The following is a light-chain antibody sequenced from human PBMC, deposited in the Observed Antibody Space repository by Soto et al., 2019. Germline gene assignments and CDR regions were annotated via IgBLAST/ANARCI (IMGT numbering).Light chain of an antibody. CDR3: QQYNNWPPWT. V-gene: IGKV3-15*01. Sequence: DIVLTQSPATLSVSPGERVTLSCRDSQSVSVDLAWYQQRPGQAPRLLIYGASTRATGIPVRFSGSGSGTEFSLTISSLQSEDFAFYYCQQYNNWPPWTFGQGTKVDIK. CDR1: QSVSVD. J-gene: IGKJ1*01. CDR2: GAS.